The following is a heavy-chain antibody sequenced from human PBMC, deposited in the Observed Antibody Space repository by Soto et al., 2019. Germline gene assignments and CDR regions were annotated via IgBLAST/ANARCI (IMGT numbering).Heavy chain of an antibody. D-gene: IGHD2-2*01. CDR1: GFTFSSYA. J-gene: IGHJ1*01. V-gene: IGHV3-23*01. CDR2: ISGSGGST. CDR3: AKDLGGYCSSTSCQAAEYFQH. Sequence: EVQLLESGGGLVQPGGSLRLSCAASGFTFSSYAMSWVRQAPGKGLEWVSAISGSGGSTYYADSVKGRFTISRDNSKNTLYLQMNSLRAEDTAVYYCAKDLGGYCSSTSCQAAEYFQHWGQGTLVTVSS.